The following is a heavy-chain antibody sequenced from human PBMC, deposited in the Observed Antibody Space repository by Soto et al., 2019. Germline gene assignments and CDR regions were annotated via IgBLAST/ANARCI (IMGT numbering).Heavy chain of an antibody. V-gene: IGHV4-39*01. CDR3: ARRWGYSFDY. CDR1: GGSISSGGYY. J-gene: IGHJ4*02. CDR2: IYYSGST. Sequence: ASETLSLTCTVSGGSISSGGYYWSWIRQHPGKSLEWIGYIYYSGSTYYNPSLKSRVTISVDTSKNQFSLKLSSVTAADTAVYYCARRWGYSFDYWGQGTLVTVSS. D-gene: IGHD7-27*01.